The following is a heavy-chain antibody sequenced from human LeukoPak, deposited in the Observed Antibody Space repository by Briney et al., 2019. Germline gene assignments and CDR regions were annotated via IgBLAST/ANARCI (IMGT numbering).Heavy chain of an antibody. Sequence: PGGSLRLSCAASGFTFSSYNMNWVRQASGKGLEWVSSISSSSSYIYYADSVKGRFTISRDNAKNSLYLQMNSLRAEDTAVYYCARSSGYLVEADYWGQGTLVTVSS. V-gene: IGHV3-21*01. CDR1: GFTFSSYN. CDR3: ARSSGYLVEADY. D-gene: IGHD3-22*01. CDR2: ISSSSSYI. J-gene: IGHJ4*02.